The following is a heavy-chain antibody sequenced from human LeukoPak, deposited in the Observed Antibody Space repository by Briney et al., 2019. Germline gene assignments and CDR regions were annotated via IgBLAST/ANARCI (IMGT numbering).Heavy chain of an antibody. CDR3: ARQSISGSSLSYFDY. CDR2: IYDSGST. D-gene: IGHD3-22*01. V-gene: IGHV4-59*01. Sequence: SETLSLTRTASGGSISSYYWSWIRQPPGKGLEWIGNIYDSGSTNYNPSLKSRVTISVDTSKNQCSLKSSSVTAADTAVYYCARQSISGSSLSYFDYWGQGTLVNVSS. CDR1: GGSISSYY. J-gene: IGHJ4*02.